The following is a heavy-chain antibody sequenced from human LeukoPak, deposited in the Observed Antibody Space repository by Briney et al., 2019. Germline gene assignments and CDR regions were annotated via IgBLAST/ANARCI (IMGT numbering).Heavy chain of an antibody. D-gene: IGHD2-8*01. CDR1: GGSISSGTYY. CDR2: ISSTGSV. V-gene: IGHV4-61*02. J-gene: IGHJ5*02. Sequence: SETLSLTCTVSGGSISSGTYYWTWIRQPAGKGLEWIGRISSTGSVHYNPSLKSRVTVSADTSKNQFSLKLTAVIVADTALYFCARAPRSGVGDRRGYWLDPWGQGTLVTASP. CDR3: ARAPRSGVGDRRGYWLDP.